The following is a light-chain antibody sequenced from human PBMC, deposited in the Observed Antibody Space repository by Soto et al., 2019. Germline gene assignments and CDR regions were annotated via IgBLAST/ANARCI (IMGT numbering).Light chain of an antibody. CDR2: AAS. CDR3: QQSYTRT. V-gene: IGKV1-39*01. Sequence: DIQLTQSPSSLSPSVGYRVSISCRASQSISNYLNWYQQKPGKAPKVLIFAASRLQSGVPSRFSGSGSGTDFTLTISSLQPEDFATYYCQQSYTRTSGQGTKV. CDR1: QSISNY. J-gene: IGKJ1*01.